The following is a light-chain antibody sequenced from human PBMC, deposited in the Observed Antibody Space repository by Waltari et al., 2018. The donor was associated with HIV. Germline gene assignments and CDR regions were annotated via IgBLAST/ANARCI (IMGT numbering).Light chain of an antibody. J-gene: IGLJ2*01. CDR2: DVS. Sequence: QSALTQPRSVSGSPGQSVTISCTGTSSDVGCYNYVSWYQQHPGQAPKLMIYDVSKRPSGGPDRFSGSKSGNTASLTISGLQAEDEADYYCCSYAGSYTVVFGGGTKLTVL. CDR3: CSYAGSYTVV. V-gene: IGLV2-11*01. CDR1: SSDVGCYNY.